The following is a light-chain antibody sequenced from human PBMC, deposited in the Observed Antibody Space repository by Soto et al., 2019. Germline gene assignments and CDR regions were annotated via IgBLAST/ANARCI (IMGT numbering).Light chain of an antibody. J-gene: IGLJ3*02. V-gene: IGLV2-14*03. CDR3: SSYTMSSIWV. Sequence: SALTQPASVSGSPGQSITISCTGTSRDVGDYKYVSWYQHHPGKAPQLMIYDVTNRPSGVSDRFSGSKSGNTASLTISGLQAEDEADYYCSSYTMSSIWVFGGGTKLTVL. CDR1: SRDVGDYKY. CDR2: DVT.